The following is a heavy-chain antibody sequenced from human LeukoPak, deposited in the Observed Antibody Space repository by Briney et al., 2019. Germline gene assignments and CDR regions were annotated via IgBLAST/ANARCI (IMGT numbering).Heavy chain of an antibody. Sequence: PGGSLRLSRAASGFSINNYAMTWVRQVPGRGLEWVSSLSGSGGSTYYADSVKGRFTISRDNSKNTLYLQMNNLRPEDTAVYYCAKDSRGSSVRVFDCWGQGTLVTVSS. J-gene: IGHJ4*02. CDR3: AKDSRGSSVRVFDC. V-gene: IGHV3-23*01. CDR2: LSGSGGST. CDR1: GFSINNYA.